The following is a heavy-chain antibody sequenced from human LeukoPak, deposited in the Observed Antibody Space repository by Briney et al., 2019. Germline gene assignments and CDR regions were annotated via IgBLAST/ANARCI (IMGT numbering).Heavy chain of an antibody. CDR1: GFTFSSYS. Sequence: EGSLRLSCAASGFTFSSYSMNWVRQAPGKGLEWVSSISSSSSYIYYADSVKGRFTISRDNAKNSLYLQMNSLRAEDTAVYYCARAAGYNWNDGYAFDIWGQGTMVTVSS. CDR2: ISSSSSYI. J-gene: IGHJ3*02. V-gene: IGHV3-21*01. D-gene: IGHD1-20*01. CDR3: ARAAGYNWNDGYAFDI.